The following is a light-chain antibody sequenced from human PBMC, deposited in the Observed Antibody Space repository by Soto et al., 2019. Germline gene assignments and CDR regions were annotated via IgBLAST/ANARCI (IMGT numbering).Light chain of an antibody. V-gene: IGLV2-14*01. CDR1: SSDVGGYNF. CDR2: DVT. Sequence: QSALTQPASVSGSPGQSITISCTGTSSDVGGYNFVSWYQQHPDKAPKLMVYDVTNRPSGVSNRFSGSKSGNTASLTISGLQAEDEADYYCSSYTSISTYVXGTGTKVTVL. CDR3: SSYTSISTYV. J-gene: IGLJ1*01.